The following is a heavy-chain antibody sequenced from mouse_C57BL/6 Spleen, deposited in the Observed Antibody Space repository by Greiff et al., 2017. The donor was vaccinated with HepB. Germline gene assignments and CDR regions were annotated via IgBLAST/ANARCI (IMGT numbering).Heavy chain of an antibody. Sequence: QVQLQQSGAELVRPGASVSLSCKASGYTFTDYDMHWVKQTPVHGLEWIGAIDPETGGTAYNQKFKGKAILTADKSTSTAYMELSSLTSEDSAVYYCTRRAYYSNYFYFGCWGKGTTVAVAT. CDR2: IDPETGGT. CDR1: GYTFTDYD. CDR3: TRRAYYSNYFYFGC. J-gene: IGHJ1*03. V-gene: IGHV1-15*01. D-gene: IGHD2-5*01.